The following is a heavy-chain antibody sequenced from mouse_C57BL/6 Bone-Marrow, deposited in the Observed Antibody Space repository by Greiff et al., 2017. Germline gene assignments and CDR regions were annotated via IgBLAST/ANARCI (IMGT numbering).Heavy chain of an antibody. D-gene: IGHD2-14*01. J-gene: IGHJ4*01. Sequence: DVKLVESGGDLVKPGGSLKLSCAASGFTFSSYGMSWVRQPPDKRLEWVATISSGGSYTYYPDRVKGRFTISRDNAKNTLYLQMSSLKSEDTAMYYCARRGIGKDYAMDYWGQGTSVTVSS. CDR3: ARRGIGKDYAMDY. CDR1: GFTFSSYG. V-gene: IGHV5-6*02. CDR2: ISSGGSYT.